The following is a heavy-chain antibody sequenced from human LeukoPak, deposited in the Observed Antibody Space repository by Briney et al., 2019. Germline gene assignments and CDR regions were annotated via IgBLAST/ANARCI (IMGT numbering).Heavy chain of an antibody. J-gene: IGHJ4*02. CDR2: ISGSSIYT. Sequence: PGGSLRLSCAASGFTFSAYHMTWIRQAPGKGLEWVSYISGSSIYTRYADSVKGRFTISRDNAKNSLYLQMNSLRAEDTALYYCVRDISGYYFDYWGQGTLVTVSS. D-gene: IGHD3-22*01. V-gene: IGHV3-11*05. CDR1: GFTFSAYH. CDR3: VRDISGYYFDY.